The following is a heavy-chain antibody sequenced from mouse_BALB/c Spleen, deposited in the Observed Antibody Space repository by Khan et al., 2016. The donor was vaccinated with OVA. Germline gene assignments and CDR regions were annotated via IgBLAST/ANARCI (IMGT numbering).Heavy chain of an antibody. Sequence: VHLVESGPGLVAPSQSLSITCTVSGFSLTDYAVSWIRQPPGKGLEWLGVIWGGGSKYYNSALKSRLSFSKDNSKSQVFLKMNSLHTDDTAMYYCAKDPPYYAMDYWGQGTSVTVSS. CDR1: GFSLTDYA. V-gene: IGHV2-6-5*01. CDR3: AKDPPYYAMDY. CDR2: IWGGGSK. J-gene: IGHJ4*01.